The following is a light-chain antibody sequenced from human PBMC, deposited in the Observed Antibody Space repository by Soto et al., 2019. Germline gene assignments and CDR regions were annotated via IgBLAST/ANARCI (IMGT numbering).Light chain of an antibody. CDR2: EVT. CDR3: SSYTSRSTIV. CDR1: SSDVGGYNY. Sequence: QSVLTQPASVSGSPGQSITISCTGTSSDVGGYNYVSWYQQHPGKAPKLMIYEVTNRPSGVSNRFSGSKSGNTASLTISGLQPEDEADYYCSSYTSRSTIVFGSGT. V-gene: IGLV2-14*01. J-gene: IGLJ1*01.